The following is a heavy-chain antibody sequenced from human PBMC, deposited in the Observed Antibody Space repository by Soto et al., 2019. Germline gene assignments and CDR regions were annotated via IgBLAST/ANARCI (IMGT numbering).Heavy chain of an antibody. J-gene: IGHJ4*02. CDR1: GFTFSDYY. D-gene: IGHD4-4*01. Sequence: GGSLRLSCAASGFTFSDYYMSWIRQAPGKGLEWVSYISSSSSYTNHADSVKGRFTISRDNAKNSLYLQMNSLRAEDTAVYYCARWRNDYSKGDFDYWGQGTLVTVSS. CDR3: ARWRNDYSKGDFDY. V-gene: IGHV3-11*06. CDR2: ISSSSSYT.